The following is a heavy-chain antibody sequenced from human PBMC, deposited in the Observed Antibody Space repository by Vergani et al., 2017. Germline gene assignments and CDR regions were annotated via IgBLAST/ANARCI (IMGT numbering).Heavy chain of an antibody. D-gene: IGHD7-27*01. CDR1: GYTFTGYY. Sequence: QVQLVQSGAEVKKPGASVKVSCKASGYTFTGYYMHWVRQAPGQGLEWMGRINPNTGGTHLALKFQGRVTMARDTSITTAYMELSRLTSSGTAVDYGARALVGGDWGSVDIWGQGTVVTVSS. V-gene: IGHV1-2*06. J-gene: IGHJ3*02. CDR2: INPNTGGT. CDR3: ARALVGGDWGSVDI.